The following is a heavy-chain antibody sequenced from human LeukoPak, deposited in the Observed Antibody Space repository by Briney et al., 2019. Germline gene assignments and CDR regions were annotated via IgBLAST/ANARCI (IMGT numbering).Heavy chain of an antibody. CDR3: FFPGVTGKVY. CDR2: ISYDGSNK. Sequence: PGRSLRLSCAASGFTFSSYAMHWVRQAPGKGLEWVAVISYDGSNKYYADSVKGRFTISRDNSKNTLYLQMNSLRAEDTAVYYCFFPGVTGKVYWGQGTLVTISS. D-gene: IGHD1-20*01. V-gene: IGHV3-30-3*01. J-gene: IGHJ4*02. CDR1: GFTFSSYA.